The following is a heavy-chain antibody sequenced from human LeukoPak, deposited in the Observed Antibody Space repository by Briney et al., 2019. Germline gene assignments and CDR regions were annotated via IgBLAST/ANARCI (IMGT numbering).Heavy chain of an antibody. CDR2: INSDGSST. Sequence: PGGSLRLSCAASGFTFSSYWMYWVRQAPGKGLVWVSRINSDGSSTSYADSVEGRFTISRDNAKNALYLQMNSLRAEDTAVYYCARGGSSGYYVNWGQGTLVTVSS. CDR1: GFTFSSYW. D-gene: IGHD3-22*01. CDR3: ARGGSSGYYVN. J-gene: IGHJ4*02. V-gene: IGHV3-74*01.